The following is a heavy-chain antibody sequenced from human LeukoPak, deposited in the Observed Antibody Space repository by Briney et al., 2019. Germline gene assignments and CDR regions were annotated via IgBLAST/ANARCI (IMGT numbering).Heavy chain of an antibody. Sequence: GGSLRLSCAASGFTFSSYGMHWVRQAPGKGLEWVAFIRYDGSNKYYPDSVKGRFTISRDNSKNSLYLQMNSLRGEDAAVYYCARDKGVGVGGAFDIWGQGTMVTVSS. CDR3: ARDKGVGVGGAFDI. J-gene: IGHJ3*02. V-gene: IGHV3-30*02. CDR1: GFTFSSYG. CDR2: IRYDGSNK. D-gene: IGHD3-16*01.